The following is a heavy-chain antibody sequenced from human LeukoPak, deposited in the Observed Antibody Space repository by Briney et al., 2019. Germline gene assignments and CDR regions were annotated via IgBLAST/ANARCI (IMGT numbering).Heavy chain of an antibody. D-gene: IGHD1-7*01. Sequence: SETLSLTCTVSGGSVSNGNFYWSWIRQPPGKALEWIGYIYYTGSAYYSPSLEGRVRISVDTSKNQFSVKLNSVTAADTAVYYCARDNWNYGSSMDVWGQGTTVTVSS. CDR3: ARDNWNYGSSMDV. V-gene: IGHV4-61*01. CDR1: GGSVSNGNFY. J-gene: IGHJ6*02. CDR2: IYYTGSA.